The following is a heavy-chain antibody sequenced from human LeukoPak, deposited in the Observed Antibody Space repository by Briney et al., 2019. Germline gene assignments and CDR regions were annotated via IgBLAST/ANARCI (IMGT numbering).Heavy chain of an antibody. CDR1: GGSINSGGYS. J-gene: IGHJ5*02. CDR3: ARVVAAAAFWFDP. D-gene: IGHD6-13*01. Sequence: SQTLSLTCAVSGGSINSGGYSWSWIRQPPGKGLEWIGYIYHSGSTYYNPSLKSRVTISVDRSKNQFSLKLSSVTAADTAVYYCARVVAAAAFWFDPWGQGTLVTVSS. V-gene: IGHV4-30-2*01. CDR2: IYHSGST.